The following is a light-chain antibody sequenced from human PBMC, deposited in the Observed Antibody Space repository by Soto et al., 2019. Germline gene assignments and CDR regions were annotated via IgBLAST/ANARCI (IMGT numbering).Light chain of an antibody. V-gene: IGKV3-15*01. CDR2: GAS. Sequence: EIVMTRSPDTLSVSPGERATLSCRASQSVNTNLAWYRQTPGQPPRLLIYGASIRATGIPARFSGSGSGTEFTLTISSLESEDFAVYYCQQYKDWPPLFTFGPGTRVDIK. CDR1: QSVNTN. J-gene: IGKJ3*01. CDR3: QQYKDWPPLFT.